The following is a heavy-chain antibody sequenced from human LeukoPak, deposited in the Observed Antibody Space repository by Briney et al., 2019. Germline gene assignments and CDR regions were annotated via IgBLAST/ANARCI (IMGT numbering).Heavy chain of an antibody. V-gene: IGHV3-48*03. D-gene: IGHD6-13*01. CDR3: ARGYNTRWYSARMDV. J-gene: IGHJ6*03. CDR1: GFTFSSYE. CDR2: IGGSGSTI. Sequence: GGSLRLSCAASGFTFSSYEMNWVRQAPEKGLEWISYIGGSGSTIYYADPVKGRFTISRDNAKNTVDLQMKSLRAEDTAVYYCARGYNTRWYSARMDVWGKGTTVTVSS.